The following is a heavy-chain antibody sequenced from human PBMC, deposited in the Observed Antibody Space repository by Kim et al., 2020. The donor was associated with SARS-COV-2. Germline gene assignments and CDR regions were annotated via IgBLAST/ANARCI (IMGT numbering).Heavy chain of an antibody. Sequence: SVKVSCKASGGTFSSYAISWVRQAPGQGLEWMGGIIPIFGTANYAQKFQGRVTITADESTSTAYMELSSLRSEDTAVYYCARWPPRDYAAFDIWGQGTMVTVSS. CDR3: ARWPPRDYAAFDI. CDR1: GGTFSSYA. CDR2: IIPIFGTA. D-gene: IGHD4-17*01. J-gene: IGHJ3*02. V-gene: IGHV1-69*13.